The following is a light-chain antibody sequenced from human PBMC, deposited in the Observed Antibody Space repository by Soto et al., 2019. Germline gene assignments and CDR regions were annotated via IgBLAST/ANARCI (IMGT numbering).Light chain of an antibody. CDR3: QQYNNWPPAYT. CDR2: DSN. CDR1: QRISNK. Sequence: EIVLTQSPATLSVSPGERATLSCRASQRISNKLAWYQQKPGQAPRLLIYDSNTRATGIPARFSGSGSGTDFTLTTSSLQSEDFVVYYCQQYNNWPPAYTFGQGTKLDFK. V-gene: IGKV3D-15*01. J-gene: IGKJ2*01.